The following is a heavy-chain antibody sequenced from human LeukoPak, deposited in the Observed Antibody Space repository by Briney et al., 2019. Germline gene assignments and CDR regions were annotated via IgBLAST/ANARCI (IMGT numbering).Heavy chain of an antibody. CDR2: IRYDGSDK. V-gene: IGHV3-30*02. J-gene: IGHJ4*02. Sequence: PGGSLRLSCAASGFTFSSYGMHWVRQAPGKGLEWVAFIRYDGSDKYYADSVKGRFTISRDNSKNTLSLQMNSLRPEDTAVYYCAKDRTIFGVVWYYFDYWGQGTLVTVSS. D-gene: IGHD3-3*01. CDR3: AKDRTIFGVVWYYFDY. CDR1: GFTFSSYG.